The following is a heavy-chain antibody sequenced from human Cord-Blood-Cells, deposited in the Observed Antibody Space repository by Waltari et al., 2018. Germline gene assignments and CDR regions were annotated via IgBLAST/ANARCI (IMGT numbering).Heavy chain of an antibody. D-gene: IGHD6-19*01. J-gene: IGHJ6*02. Sequence: EVQLVQSGAEVKKPGESLKISCKGSGYSFTSYWIGWVRQMPGKGLEGMGSIYPGDSDTRYSPSFQGQVTISADKSISTAYLQWSSLKASDTAMYYCARHSSPYYYYYGMDVWGQGTTVTVSS. CDR1: GYSFTSYW. V-gene: IGHV5-51*01. CDR3: ARHSSPYYYYYGMDV. CDR2: IYPGDSDT.